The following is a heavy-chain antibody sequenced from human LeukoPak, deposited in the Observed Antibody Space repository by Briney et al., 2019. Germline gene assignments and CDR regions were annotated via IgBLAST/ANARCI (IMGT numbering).Heavy chain of an antibody. D-gene: IGHD3-3*01. V-gene: IGHV3-48*01. CDR2: ISSSSSTI. CDR1: GFTFSSYS. Sequence: GGSLRLSCAASGFTFSSYSMNWVRQAPGKGLEWVSYISSSSSTIYYADSVKGRFTISRDNAKNSLYLQMNSLRAEDTAVYYCAKGEEWLPGAEYFQHWGQGTLVTVSS. J-gene: IGHJ1*01. CDR3: AKGEEWLPGAEYFQH.